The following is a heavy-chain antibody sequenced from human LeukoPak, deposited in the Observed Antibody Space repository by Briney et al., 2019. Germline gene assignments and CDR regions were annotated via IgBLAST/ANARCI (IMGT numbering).Heavy chain of an antibody. CDR3: ARGGSNYKNWFDP. D-gene: IGHD4-4*01. CDR1: GYTFTGYY. J-gene: IGHJ5*02. CDR2: INPNSGGT. Sequence: ASVKVSCKASGYTFTGYYMHWVRQAPGQGLEWMGWINPNSGGTNYAQKFQGRVTMIRDTSISTAYMELSRLRSDDTAVYYCARGGSNYKNWFDPWGQGTLVTVSS. V-gene: IGHV1-2*02.